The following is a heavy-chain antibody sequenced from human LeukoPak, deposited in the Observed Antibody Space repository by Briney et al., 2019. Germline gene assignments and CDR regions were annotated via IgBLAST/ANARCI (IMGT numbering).Heavy chain of an antibody. CDR3: ARHMGWPGGFDY. Sequence: PSETLSLTCAVYGGSFSGYYWSWIRQPPGKGLEWIGEINHSGSTNYNPSLKSRVTISVDTSKNQFSLKLSSVTAADTAVYYCARHMGWPGGFDYWGQGTLVTVSS. V-gene: IGHV4-34*01. CDR2: INHSGST. CDR1: GGSFSGYY. J-gene: IGHJ4*02. D-gene: IGHD3-16*01.